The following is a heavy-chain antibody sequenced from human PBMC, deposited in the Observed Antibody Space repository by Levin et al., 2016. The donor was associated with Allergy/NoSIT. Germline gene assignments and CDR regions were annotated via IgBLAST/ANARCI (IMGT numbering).Heavy chain of an antibody. V-gene: IGHV3-33*01. Sequence: GESLKISCAASGFTFSSYGMHWVRQAPGKGLEWVAVIWYDGSNKYYADSVKGRFTISRDNSKNTLYLQMNSLRAEDTAVYYCARDITMVRGVIGGYYYYGMDVWGQGTTVTVSS. D-gene: IGHD3-10*01. CDR3: ARDITMVRGVIGGYYYYGMDV. CDR2: IWYDGSNK. CDR1: GFTFSSYG. J-gene: IGHJ6*02.